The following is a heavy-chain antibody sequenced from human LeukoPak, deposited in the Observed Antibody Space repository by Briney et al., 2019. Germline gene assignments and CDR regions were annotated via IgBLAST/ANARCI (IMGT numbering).Heavy chain of an antibody. D-gene: IGHD3-22*01. Sequence: GGSLRLSCAASGFTFSSYWMSWVRQAPGKGLEWVANIKQDGSEKNYVDSVKGRFTISRDNSKNTVYLRMNSLRAEDTAVYYCAKDALSQYDSTGSFDYWGQGTLVTVSS. J-gene: IGHJ4*02. V-gene: IGHV3-7*03. CDR3: AKDALSQYDSTGSFDY. CDR1: GFTFSSYW. CDR2: IKQDGSEK.